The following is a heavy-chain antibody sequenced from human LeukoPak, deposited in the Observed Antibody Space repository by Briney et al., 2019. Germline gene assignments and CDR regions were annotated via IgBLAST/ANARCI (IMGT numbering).Heavy chain of an antibody. D-gene: IGHD3-10*01. J-gene: IGHJ5*02. Sequence: GASVRVSCKTSGGTFSSYAITWVRQAPGQGLEWMGGIIPIFGTANYAQKFQGRVTITADESTSTVYMELSSLRSEDTAVYYCARGGFGELSFWFDPWGQGTLVTVSP. CDR1: GGTFSSYA. CDR2: IIPIFGTA. V-gene: IGHV1-69*01. CDR3: ARGGFGELSFWFDP.